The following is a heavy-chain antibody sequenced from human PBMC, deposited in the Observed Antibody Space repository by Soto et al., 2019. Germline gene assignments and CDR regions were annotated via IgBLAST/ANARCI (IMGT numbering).Heavy chain of an antibody. J-gene: IGHJ6*02. CDR2: IFTSGNT. CDR1: GGSMNDYY. CDR3: ASGRLVSRYYGLDV. Sequence: SETLSLTCTVSGGSMNDYYWSWIRQPAGKGLEWIGRIFTSGNTNYNPSLRSRLTMSVDMSTNQVSLRLTSVTAADTAVYYCASGRLVSRYYGLDVWGQGTTVTVSS. V-gene: IGHV4-4*07. D-gene: IGHD6-6*01.